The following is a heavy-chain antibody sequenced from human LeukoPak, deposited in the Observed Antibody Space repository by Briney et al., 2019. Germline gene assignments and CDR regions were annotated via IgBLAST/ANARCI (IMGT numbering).Heavy chain of an antibody. Sequence: GGSLRLSCAASGFTFSSYAMSWVRQAPGKGLEWVSAISGSGGSTYYADSVKGRFTISRDNSKNTLYLQMNSLRAEDTAVYYCARSFSQCLINGYYFDYWGQGTLVTVSS. CDR2: ISGSGGST. CDR1: GFTFSSYA. D-gene: IGHD6-19*01. CDR3: ARSFSQCLINGYYFDY. J-gene: IGHJ4*02. V-gene: IGHV3-23*01.